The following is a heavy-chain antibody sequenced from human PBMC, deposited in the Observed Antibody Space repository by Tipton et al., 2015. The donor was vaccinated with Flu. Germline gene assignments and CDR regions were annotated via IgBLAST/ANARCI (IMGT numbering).Heavy chain of an antibody. CDR3: AREEGHYYDTSGFFDY. Sequence: LSLTCAASGFTFSTFWMRWVRQAPGKGLEWVANINQDGSEKYYVDSVKGRFTISRDNAKNSLYQQMNSLRAEDTAVYYCAREEGHYYDTSGFFDYWGQGTLVTVSS. J-gene: IGHJ4*02. CDR2: INQDGSEK. CDR1: GFTFSTFW. V-gene: IGHV3-7*01. D-gene: IGHD3-22*01.